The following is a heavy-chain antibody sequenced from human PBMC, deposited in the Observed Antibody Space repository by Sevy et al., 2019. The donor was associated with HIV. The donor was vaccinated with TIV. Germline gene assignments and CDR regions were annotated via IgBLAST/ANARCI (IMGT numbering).Heavy chain of an antibody. J-gene: IGHJ6*03. CDR3: ASMGGVGYSGYGTDYMDV. CDR1: GFTFSSYS. Sequence: GGSLRLSCAASGFTFSSYSMNWVRQAPGKGLEWVSYISSSSSTIYYADSVKGRFTISRDNAKNSLYLQMNSLRDEDTAVYYCASMGGVGYSGYGTDYMDVWGKGTTVTVSS. CDR2: ISSSSSTI. D-gene: IGHD5-12*01. V-gene: IGHV3-48*02.